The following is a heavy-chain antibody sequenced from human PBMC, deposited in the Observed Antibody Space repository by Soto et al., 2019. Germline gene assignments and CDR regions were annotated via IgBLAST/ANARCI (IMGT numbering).Heavy chain of an antibody. CDR1: GYTFTTYA. CDR3: ARAGPLGYCTGGNCPDYYYYGMDV. CDR2: INAGNGNT. D-gene: IGHD2-15*01. J-gene: IGHJ6*02. V-gene: IGHV1-3*01. Sequence: ASGKVSCKASGYTFTTYAIHWVRQAPGQRLEWMGWINAGNGNTKYSQKFQGRVTITSDTSASTAYMELSSLRSEDTAVYYCARAGPLGYCTGGNCPDYYYYGMDVWGQGTTVTVSS.